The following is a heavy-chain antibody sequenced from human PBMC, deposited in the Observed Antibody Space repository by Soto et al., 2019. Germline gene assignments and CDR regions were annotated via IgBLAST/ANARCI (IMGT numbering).Heavy chain of an antibody. CDR3: ARDLWIGELLVFYYGMDV. CDR1: GYTFTSYG. J-gene: IGHJ6*02. Sequence: ASVKVSCKASGYTFTSYGISWVRQAPGQGLEWMGWISAYNGNTNYAQKLQGRVTMTTDTSTSTAYMELRSLRSDDTAVYYCARDLWIGELLVFYYGMDVWGQGTTVTVSS. D-gene: IGHD3-10*01. CDR2: ISAYNGNT. V-gene: IGHV1-18*01.